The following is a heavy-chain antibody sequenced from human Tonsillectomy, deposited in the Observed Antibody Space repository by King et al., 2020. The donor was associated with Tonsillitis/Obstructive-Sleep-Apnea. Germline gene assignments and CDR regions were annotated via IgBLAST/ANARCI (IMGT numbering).Heavy chain of an antibody. CDR2: IYYSGST. J-gene: IGHJ6*03. V-gene: IGHV4-59*01. D-gene: IGHD6-19*01. CDR1: GGSISSYY. CDR3: ARDRAGIAVAGNYYYMDV. Sequence: VQLQESGPGLVKPSETLSLTCTVSGGSISSYYWSWIRQPPGEGLEWIGDIYYSGSTNYNPSLKSRGTISEDTSKNQFSLKLSSVTAADTAVYYCARDRAGIAVAGNYYYMDVWGKGTTVTVSS.